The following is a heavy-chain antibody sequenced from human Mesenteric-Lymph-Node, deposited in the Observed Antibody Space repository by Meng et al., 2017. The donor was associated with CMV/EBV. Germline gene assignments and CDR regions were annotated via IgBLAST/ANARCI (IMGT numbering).Heavy chain of an antibody. D-gene: IGHD1-20*01. CDR3: ARLLGMSGSFDY. V-gene: IGHV4-39*01. CDR1: GCSISGNSCF. CDR2: ISYSGST. Sequence: TVSGCSISGNSCFGAWSRQPPGRGLEWIGSISYSGSTYYNPSLKSRVTISVDTSKNQFSQRLTSVTALDTAVYYCARLLGMSGSFDYWSHGTLVTVSS. J-gene: IGHJ4*01.